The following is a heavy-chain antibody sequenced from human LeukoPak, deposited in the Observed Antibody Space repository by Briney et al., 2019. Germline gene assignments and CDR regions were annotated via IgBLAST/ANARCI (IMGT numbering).Heavy chain of an antibody. CDR2: IYRDGST. Sequence: PGGSLRLSCAASGFTVSSNYMSWVRQAPGKGLEWLSVIYRDGSTHYADSVKGRFTISRDNSKNTPYLQMNSLRAEDTAVYYCAREGVASGLDYWGQGTLVIVSS. J-gene: IGHJ4*02. D-gene: IGHD6-25*01. V-gene: IGHV3-53*01. CDR1: GFTVSSNY. CDR3: AREGVASGLDY.